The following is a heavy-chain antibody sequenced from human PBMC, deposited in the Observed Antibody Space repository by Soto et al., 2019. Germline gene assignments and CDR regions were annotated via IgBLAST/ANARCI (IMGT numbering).Heavy chain of an antibody. D-gene: IGHD2-15*01. CDR1: GFTFSNYW. CDR3: VRTSLVVAVATREDF. Sequence: GGSLRLSCAASGFTFSNYWMHWVCQAPGKGLVWVSRIDSDGSRITYADFVKGRFTISRDNAKNTVYLHMNSLTAEDTAAYYCVRTSLVVAVATREDFWGQGTLVTVSS. V-gene: IGHV3-74*01. J-gene: IGHJ4*02. CDR2: IDSDGSRI.